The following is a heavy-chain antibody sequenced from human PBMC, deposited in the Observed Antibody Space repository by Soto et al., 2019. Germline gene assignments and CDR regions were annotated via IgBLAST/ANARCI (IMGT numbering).Heavy chain of an antibody. V-gene: IGHV3-74*01. CDR1: GFTFRSSR. J-gene: IGHJ4*02. CDR3: STLGGPHLESRDY. Sequence: GGSLRLCCAASGFTFRSSRMHWVRQVPGKGLVWVSHIKGDGSDISYAESVRGRFNVSRDNAKDTLYLQMNNLRAEDTALYYCSTLGGPHLESRDYWGQGTLVTVSS. D-gene: IGHD1-1*01. CDR2: IKGDGSDI.